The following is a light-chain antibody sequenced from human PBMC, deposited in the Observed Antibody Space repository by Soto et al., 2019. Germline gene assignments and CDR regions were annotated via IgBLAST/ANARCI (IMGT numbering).Light chain of an antibody. CDR1: QSVSNNY. V-gene: IGKV3-20*01. CDR3: QQYGSSPIP. J-gene: IGKJ5*01. CDR2: GAY. Sequence: EILLTQSPGTMSLSPGERDTISCRASQSVSNNYLAWYQQKPGQAPRLLIYGAYNRATGIPDRFSGSGSGTDFTLTISRLEPEDFAVYYCQQYGSSPIPFGQGTRLEIK.